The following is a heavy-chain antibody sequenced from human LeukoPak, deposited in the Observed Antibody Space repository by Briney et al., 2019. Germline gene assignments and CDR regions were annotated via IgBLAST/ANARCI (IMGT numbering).Heavy chain of an antibody. D-gene: IGHD2-15*01. CDR1: GFTFSNYD. Sequence: GGSLRLSCAASGFTFSNYDMHWVRQATGKGLEWVSAIGSAGDTYYQGSVRGRFTMSRENAKNSLYLQMNSLTAGDTAVYYCARGADTHFDYWGQGILVTVSS. CDR2: IGSAGDT. J-gene: IGHJ4*02. V-gene: IGHV3-13*04. CDR3: ARGADTHFDY.